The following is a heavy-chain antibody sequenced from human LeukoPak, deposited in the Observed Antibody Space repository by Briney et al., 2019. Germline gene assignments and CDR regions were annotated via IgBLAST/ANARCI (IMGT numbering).Heavy chain of an antibody. CDR1: GYTFTDEY. CDR3: VRHLTDPTSGDY. Sequence: ASVKVSCKTSGYTFTDEYIHWVRQAPGHRLECMGWMHPNTGDTVYVQKFQGRVTFTRDTSISTAYMELHRLRSDDTAVYYCVRHLTDPTSGDYWGQGTLVTVSS. CDR2: MHPNTGDT. J-gene: IGHJ4*02. V-gene: IGHV1-2*02. D-gene: IGHD1-14*01.